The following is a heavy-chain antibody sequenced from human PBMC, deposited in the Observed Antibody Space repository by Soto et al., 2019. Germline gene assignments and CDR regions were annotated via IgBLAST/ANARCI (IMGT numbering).Heavy chain of an antibody. CDR2: IYYSGST. V-gene: IGHV4-30-4*01. CDR3: ASGSSCGGDCYDNFDY. J-gene: IGHJ4*02. D-gene: IGHD2-21*02. Sequence: SETLSLTCTVSGGSISSGDYYWSWIRQPPGKGLERIGYIYYSGSTYYNPSLKSRVTISVDTSKNQFSLKLSSVTAADTAVYYCASGSSCGGDCYDNFDYWGQGTLVTVSS. CDR1: GGSISSGDYY.